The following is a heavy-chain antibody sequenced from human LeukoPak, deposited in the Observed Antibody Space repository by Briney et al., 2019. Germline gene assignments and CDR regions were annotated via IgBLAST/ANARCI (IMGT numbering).Heavy chain of an antibody. CDR2: IYYSGST. CDR3: ARDRKSYSSPTNYFDY. Sequence: SETLSLTCTVSGGSISSGGYYWSWIRQHPGKGLEWIGYIYYSGSTYYNPSLKSRVTISVDTSKNQFSLKLSSVTAADTAVYYCARDRKSYSSPTNYFDYWGQGTLVTVSS. CDR1: GGSISSGGYY. J-gene: IGHJ4*02. V-gene: IGHV4-31*03. D-gene: IGHD6-13*01.